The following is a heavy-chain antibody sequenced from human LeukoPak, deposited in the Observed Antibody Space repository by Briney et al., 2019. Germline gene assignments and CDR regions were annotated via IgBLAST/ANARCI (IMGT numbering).Heavy chain of an antibody. CDR1: GASISSYY. V-gene: IGHV4-59*08. CDR3: ARHWVGTGLTTSYPFDY. D-gene: IGHD4-11*01. J-gene: IGHJ4*02. Sequence: SETLSLTCSVSGASISSYYWSWIRQPPGKGLEWIGYIYYSGNTNYNPSLKSRVAMSVDTSKNQFSLNLNSVTATDTAVYYCARHWVGTGLTTSYPFDYWGQGTLVTVSS. CDR2: IYYSGNT.